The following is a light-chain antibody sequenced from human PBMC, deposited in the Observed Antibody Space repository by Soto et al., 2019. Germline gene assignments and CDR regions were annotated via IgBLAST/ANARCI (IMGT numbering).Light chain of an antibody. V-gene: IGLV2-8*01. CDR3: SSFAGSDSVV. CDR1: SSDVGGYNF. J-gene: IGLJ2*01. CDR2: EVT. Sequence: QSALTQPPSASGSPGQSVTISCTGTSSDVGGYNFVSWYQQHPGKAPKLMIYEVTKRPSGVPDRFSGSKFGNTASLTVSGLQADDEAAYYCSSFAGSDSVVFGGGTKVTVL.